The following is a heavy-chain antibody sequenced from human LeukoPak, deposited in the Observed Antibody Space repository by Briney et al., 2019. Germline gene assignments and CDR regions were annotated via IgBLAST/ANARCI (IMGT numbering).Heavy chain of an antibody. D-gene: IGHD3-22*01. CDR2: INPNSGGT. J-gene: IGHJ4*02. Sequence: RASVKVSCKASGYTFTGYYMHWVRQAPGQGLEWMGRINPNSGGTNYAQKFQGRVTMTRDTSISTAYTELSRLRSDDTAVYYCARGRYYYDSSGRQIIDYWGQGTLVTVSS. V-gene: IGHV1-2*06. CDR3: ARGRYYYDSSGRQIIDY. CDR1: GYTFTGYY.